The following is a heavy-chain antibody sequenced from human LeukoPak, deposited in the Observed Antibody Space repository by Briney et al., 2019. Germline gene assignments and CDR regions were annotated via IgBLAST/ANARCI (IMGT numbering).Heavy chain of an antibody. V-gene: IGHV3-30-3*01. J-gene: IGHJ4*02. CDR2: ISYDGSNK. D-gene: IGHD3-10*01. CDR1: GFTFSSYA. CDR3: ARSPRGTHYFDY. Sequence: GGSLRLSCAASGFTFSSYAMHWVRQAPGKGLEWVAVISYDGSNKYYADSVKGRFTISRDNSKNTLYLQMNSLRAEDTAVYYCARSPRGTHYFDYWGQGTLVTVSS.